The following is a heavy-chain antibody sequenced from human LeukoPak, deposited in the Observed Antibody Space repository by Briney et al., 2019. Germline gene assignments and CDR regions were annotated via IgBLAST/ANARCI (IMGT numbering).Heavy chain of an antibody. J-gene: IGHJ4*02. Sequence: GGSLRLSCAASGFTFSSYAMSWVRQAPGKGLEWVSAISGSGGSTYYADSVKGRFTISRDNAKNSLYLQMNSLRAEDTAVYYCARGPINSGSYSFFDYWGQGTLVTVSS. CDR2: ISGSGGST. CDR3: ARGPINSGSYSFFDY. D-gene: IGHD1-26*01. V-gene: IGHV3-23*01. CDR1: GFTFSSYA.